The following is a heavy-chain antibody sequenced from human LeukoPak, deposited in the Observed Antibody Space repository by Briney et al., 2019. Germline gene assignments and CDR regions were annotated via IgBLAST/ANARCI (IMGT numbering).Heavy chain of an antibody. D-gene: IGHD1-26*01. CDR1: GDSISSYY. J-gene: IGHJ4*02. Sequence: SETLSLTCTVSGDSISSYYWSWIRQPPGKGLEWIGSFYHSGSTYYNPSLKSRVTISVDTSKNQFSLRLSSVTAADTAVYYCARHIPLRLIMVGATLGYFDFWGQGTLVTVSS. V-gene: IGHV4-38-2*02. CDR3: ARHIPLRLIMVGATLGYFDF. CDR2: FYHSGST.